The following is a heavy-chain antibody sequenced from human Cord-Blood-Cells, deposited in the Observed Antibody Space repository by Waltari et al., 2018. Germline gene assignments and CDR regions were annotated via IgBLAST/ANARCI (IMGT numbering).Heavy chain of an antibody. D-gene: IGHD3-22*01. CDR2: IYYSVST. V-gene: IGHV4-39*07. J-gene: IGHJ4*02. Sequence: QLQLQESGPGLVKPSETLSLTCTVSGGPIRNSSYYLGWLRQPPGKGLEWIGSIYYSVSTYYNPSLKSRVTISVDTSKNQFSLKLSSVTAADTAVYYCARPRYYDSSGYYYWGQGTLVTVSS. CDR1: GGPIRNSSYY. CDR3: ARPRYYDSSGYYY.